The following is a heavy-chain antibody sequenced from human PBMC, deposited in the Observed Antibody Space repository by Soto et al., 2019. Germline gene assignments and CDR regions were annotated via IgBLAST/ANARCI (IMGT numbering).Heavy chain of an antibody. D-gene: IGHD2-21*01. V-gene: IGHV3-48*03. Sequence: EVQLVESGGGLVQPGVSLRLSCAASGFTFSNYGMNWARQAPGRGLEWVTHINAPGETKSYSDSVKGRFTISRDDAKNSLYLHMNSLTADDTAIYYCERDPEGINDFDYWGQGTLVTVSS. J-gene: IGHJ4*02. CDR2: INAPGETK. CDR3: ERDPEGINDFDY. CDR1: GFTFSNYG.